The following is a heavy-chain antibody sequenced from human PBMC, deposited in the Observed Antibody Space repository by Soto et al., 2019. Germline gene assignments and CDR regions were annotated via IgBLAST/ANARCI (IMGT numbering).Heavy chain of an antibody. CDR2: IYYSGST. V-gene: IGHV4-59*01. Sequence: SETLSLTCTVSGGSISSYYWSWIRQPPGKGLEWIGYIYYSGSTNYNPSLKSRVTISVDTSKNQFSLKLSSVTAADTAVYSCARAPPAYCGGDCYDYYFDYWGQGTLVTVSS. CDR3: ARAPPAYCGGDCYDYYFDY. D-gene: IGHD2-21*02. J-gene: IGHJ4*02. CDR1: GGSISSYY.